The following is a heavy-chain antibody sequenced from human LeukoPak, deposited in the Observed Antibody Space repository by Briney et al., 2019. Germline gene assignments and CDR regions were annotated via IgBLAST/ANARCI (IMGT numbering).Heavy chain of an antibody. V-gene: IGHV1-18*01. J-gene: IGHJ4*02. CDR2: MSAYNGNT. CDR1: GYTFTSYG. D-gene: IGHD1-26*01. CDR3: ARVMMRELTVTSDY. Sequence: GASVKVSCKASGYTFTSYGISWVRQAPGQGLEWMGWMSAYNGNTNYAQKLQGRVTMTTDTSTSTAYMELRSLRSDDTAVYYCARVMMRELTVTSDYWGQGTLVTVSS.